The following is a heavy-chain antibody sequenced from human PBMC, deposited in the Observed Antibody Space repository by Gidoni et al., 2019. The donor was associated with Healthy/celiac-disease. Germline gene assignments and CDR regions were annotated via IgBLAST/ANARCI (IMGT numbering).Heavy chain of an antibody. V-gene: IGHV3-30*18. CDR1: GFTFSSYG. CDR3: AKVQYDSSGYYPDF. D-gene: IGHD3-22*01. J-gene: IGHJ4*02. Sequence: QVQLVESGGGVVQPGRSLSLSCAASGFTFSSYGMPWVRQAPGKGREWVAVISYDGSNKYYADAVKGRFTISRDNSKNTLYLQMNSLRAEDTAVYYCAKVQYDSSGYYPDFWGQGTLVTVSS. CDR2: ISYDGSNK.